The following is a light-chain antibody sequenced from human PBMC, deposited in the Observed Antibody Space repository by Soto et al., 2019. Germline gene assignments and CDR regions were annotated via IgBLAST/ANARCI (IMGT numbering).Light chain of an antibody. CDR2: EGS. J-gene: IGLJ1*01. V-gene: IGLV2-23*01. CDR3: CSYAGSSTRYV. Sequence: SVLTQPASVSGSPGQSITISCTGTSRDVGSYNLVSWYQQHRGKAPKLMIYEGSKRRSGVSNRFSGSKSGNTASLTISELQAEDEADYYCCSYAGSSTRYVFGTGTKVTVL. CDR1: SRDVGSYNL.